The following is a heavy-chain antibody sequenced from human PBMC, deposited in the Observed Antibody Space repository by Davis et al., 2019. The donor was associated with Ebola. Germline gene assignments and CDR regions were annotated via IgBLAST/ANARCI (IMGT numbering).Heavy chain of an antibody. V-gene: IGHV5-51*01. CDR1: GYSFTSFW. D-gene: IGHD1-26*01. CDR2: ILPGDSDT. J-gene: IGHJ4*02. CDR3: ARQGAPYSAPAD. Sequence: GESLKISCKASGYSFTSFWIGWVRRPPGQGLEWMGAILPGDSDTRYSPSFQGQVTISADKSITTAYLQWSSLKASDTAMYYCARQGAPYSAPADWGQGTLVTVSS.